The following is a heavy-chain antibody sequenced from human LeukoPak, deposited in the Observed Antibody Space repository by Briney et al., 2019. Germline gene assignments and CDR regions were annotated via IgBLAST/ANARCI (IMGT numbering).Heavy chain of an antibody. J-gene: IGHJ4*02. CDR3: ARTCYDFWSGWHHFDY. V-gene: IGHV3-33*01. CDR2: IWYDGSNK. Sequence: GGSLRLSCAASGFTFSSYGMHWVRQAPGKGLEWVAVIWYDGSNKYYADSVKGRFTISRDNSKNTLYLQMNSLRAEDTAVYYCARTCYDFWSGWHHFDYWGQGTLVTVSS. D-gene: IGHD3-3*01. CDR1: GFTFSSYG.